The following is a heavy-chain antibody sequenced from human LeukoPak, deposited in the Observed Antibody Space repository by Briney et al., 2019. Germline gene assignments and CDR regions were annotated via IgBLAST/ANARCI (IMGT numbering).Heavy chain of an antibody. D-gene: IGHD4-23*01. CDR3: AGDGGNGAFDY. Sequence: SETLSLTCTVSGDSISSGDYYWSWIRQPAGKGLEWIGRISSSGSTNYNPSPKSRVTISVDTSKNQFSLKLSSVTAADTAVYYCAGDGGNGAFDYWGQGNLVTVSS. CDR1: GDSISSGDYY. J-gene: IGHJ4*02. V-gene: IGHV4-61*02. CDR2: ISSSGST.